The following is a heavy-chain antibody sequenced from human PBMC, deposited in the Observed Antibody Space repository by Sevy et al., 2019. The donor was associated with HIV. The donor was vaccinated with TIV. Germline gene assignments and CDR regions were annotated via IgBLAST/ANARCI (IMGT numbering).Heavy chain of an antibody. CDR1: GGSISSYY. CDR2: IYYSGST. D-gene: IGHD7-27*01. J-gene: IGHJ5*02. CDR3: ARTPSPTRTGEENWFDP. V-gene: IGHV4-59*01. Sequence: SETLSLTCTVSGGSISSYYWSWIRHPPGKGLEWIGYIYYSGSTNYNPSLKSRVTISVDTSKNQFSLKLSSVTAADTDVYYCARTPSPTRTGEENWFDPWGQGTLVTVSS.